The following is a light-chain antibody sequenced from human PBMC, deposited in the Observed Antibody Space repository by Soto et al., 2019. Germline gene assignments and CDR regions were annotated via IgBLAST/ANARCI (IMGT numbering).Light chain of an antibody. CDR3: AAWDDSLSVYV. CDR1: SSNIGSNY. V-gene: IGLV1-47*01. Sequence: QPVLTQPPSASGTPGQRVTISCSGSSSNIGSNYVYWYQQLPGTAPKLLIYRNNQRPSGVPDRFSGSKSGTSASLAISGLRSEDEADYYCAAWDDSLSVYVFGTGTKLTVL. J-gene: IGLJ1*01. CDR2: RNN.